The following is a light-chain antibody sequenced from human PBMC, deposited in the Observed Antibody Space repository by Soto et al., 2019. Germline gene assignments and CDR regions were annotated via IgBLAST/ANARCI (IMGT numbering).Light chain of an antibody. CDR3: MSYAGGNSVT. J-gene: IGLJ2*01. CDR2: EVT. V-gene: IGLV2-8*01. Sequence: QSALTQPTSASGSLGLSVTLSCSGTDNDVGRYDYVSWYQQHPGKAPKLLIYEVTKRPSGVPDRFSASKSGNSASLTVSGLQDEDEADYYCMSYAGGNSVTFGGGTKLTVL. CDR1: DNDVGRYDY.